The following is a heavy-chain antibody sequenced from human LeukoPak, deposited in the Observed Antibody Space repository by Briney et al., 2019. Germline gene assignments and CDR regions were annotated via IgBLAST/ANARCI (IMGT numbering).Heavy chain of an antibody. CDR2: ISYDGSNK. D-gene: IGHD2-15*01. V-gene: IGHV3-30-3*01. CDR3: ATYRSGGSCYPLGAFDI. Sequence: PGRSLRLSCAASGFTFSSYAMHWVRQAPGKGLEWVAVISYDGSNKYYADSVKGRFTISRDNSKNTLYLQMNSLRAEDTAVYYCATYRSGGSCYPLGAFDIWGQGTMVTVSS. J-gene: IGHJ3*02. CDR1: GFTFSSYA.